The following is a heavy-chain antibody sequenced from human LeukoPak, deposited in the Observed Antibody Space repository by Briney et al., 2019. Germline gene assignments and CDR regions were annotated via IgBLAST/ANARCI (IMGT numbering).Heavy chain of an antibody. J-gene: IGHJ5*02. Sequence: SETLSLTCTVSGGSINSYYWTWLRQSPGKGLDWFGYIYYSGSTNYNPSLKSRVTISVDTSMNQFSLKLSYVTAADTAEYYCAKGGNWFDPWGQGTLVTVSS. CDR3: AKGGNWFDP. CDR1: GGSINSYY. CDR2: IYYSGST. D-gene: IGHD3-16*01. V-gene: IGHV4-59*01.